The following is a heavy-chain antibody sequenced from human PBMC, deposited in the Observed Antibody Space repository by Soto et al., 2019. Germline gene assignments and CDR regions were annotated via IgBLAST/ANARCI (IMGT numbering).Heavy chain of an antibody. CDR1: GDSVSSNSAA. V-gene: IGHV6-1*01. J-gene: IGHJ4*02. D-gene: IGHD6-13*01. Sequence: PSQTLSLTRGISGDSVSSNSAAWNWIRQSPSRGLEWLGRTYYKSKWYNDYAVSVKSRIIINPDTCKNHFTLQLNSVTPEDTAVYYCARGNPGGNSWYWGFDYWGQGILVTVSS. CDR3: ARGNPGGNSWYWGFDY. CDR2: TYYKSKWYN.